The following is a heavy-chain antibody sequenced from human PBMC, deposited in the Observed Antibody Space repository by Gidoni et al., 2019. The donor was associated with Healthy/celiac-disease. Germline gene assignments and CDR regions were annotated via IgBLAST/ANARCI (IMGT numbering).Heavy chain of an antibody. CDR3: ARDRRTAMAPGGYYYYGMDV. CDR2: INPNSGGT. V-gene: IGHV1-2*04. CDR1: GYTFTGYD. D-gene: IGHD5-18*01. J-gene: IGHJ6*02. Sequence: QVQLVQSGAEVKKPGASVKVSCKASGYTFTGYDMHRVRQAPGQGLEWMGWINPNSGGTSYAQKFQGWVTMTRDTSISTAYMELSRLRSDDTAVYYCARDRRTAMAPGGYYYYGMDVWGQGTTVTVSS.